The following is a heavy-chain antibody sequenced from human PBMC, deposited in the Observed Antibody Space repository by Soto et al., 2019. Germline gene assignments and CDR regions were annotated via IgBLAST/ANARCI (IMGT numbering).Heavy chain of an antibody. CDR3: AKAIGQLGSSSWTFDY. D-gene: IGHD6-13*01. CDR2: ISGSGGST. Sequence: SLRLSCAASGFTFSSYAMSWVRQAPGKGLEWVSAISGSGGSTYYADSVKGRFTISRDNSKNTLYLQMNSLRAEDTAVYYCAKAIGQLGSSSWTFDYWGQGTLVTVSS. V-gene: IGHV3-23*01. J-gene: IGHJ4*02. CDR1: GFTFSSYA.